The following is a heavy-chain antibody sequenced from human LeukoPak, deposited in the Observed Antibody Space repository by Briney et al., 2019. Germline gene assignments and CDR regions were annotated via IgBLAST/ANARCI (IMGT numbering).Heavy chain of an antibody. Sequence: QPGTSLRLSCAASGFTFSSYAMSWVRQAPGKGLEWVSAIGGGGVSTFYADSVKGRFTISRDNSKNTLYLQMNSLRAEDTAVYYCAKRNYYDSSGYYYDYWGQGTLDTVSS. CDR2: IGGGGVST. J-gene: IGHJ4*02. CDR1: GFTFSSYA. D-gene: IGHD3-22*01. V-gene: IGHV3-23*01. CDR3: AKRNYYDSSGYYYDY.